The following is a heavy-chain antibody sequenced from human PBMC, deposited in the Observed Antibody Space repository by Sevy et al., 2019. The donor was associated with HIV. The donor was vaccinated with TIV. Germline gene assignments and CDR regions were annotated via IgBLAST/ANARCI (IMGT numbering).Heavy chain of an antibody. J-gene: IGHJ6*02. CDR1: GFTFSSYG. CDR2: IRYDGNQK. CDR3: AREFYDFWGDPTEYDGMDV. V-gene: IGHV3-33*01. Sequence: GGSLSLSCAASGFTFSSYGMDWVRQAPGKGLEWVALIRYDGNQKFYADSVKGRLTIARDNSQNTVYMQMNSLTVDDTSVYYCAREFYDFWGDPTEYDGMDVWGQGTTVTVSS. D-gene: IGHD3-3*01.